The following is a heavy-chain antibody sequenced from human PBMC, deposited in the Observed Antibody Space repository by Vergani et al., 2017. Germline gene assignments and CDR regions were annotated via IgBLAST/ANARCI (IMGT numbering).Heavy chain of an antibody. D-gene: IGHD1-1*01. CDR3: ATKSCGTPGCQIGYFRE. Sequence: QVHLVESGGGVVQPGRSLRLSCVVSGFTSRYYGMHGVRQAPGKGLEWGAVISYDGTQKYYADSVKGRFTISRDNSKSTLDLQMNSLRTEDTAVYYCATKSCGTPGCQIGYFREWGQGTLVTGSS. V-gene: IGHV3-30*03. J-gene: IGHJ1*01. CDR2: ISYDGTQK. CDR1: GFTSRYYG.